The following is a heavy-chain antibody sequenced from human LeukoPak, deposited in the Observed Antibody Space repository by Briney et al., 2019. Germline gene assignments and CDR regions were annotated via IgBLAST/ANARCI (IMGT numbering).Heavy chain of an antibody. CDR3: ARVAAAGGLDY. V-gene: IGHV1-69*13. CDR2: IIPIFGTA. Sequence: VASVKVSCKASGGTFSSYAISWVRQAPGQGLEWMGGIIPIFGTANYAQKFQGRVTITADESTSTAYMELSSLRSEDTAVYYCARVAAAGGLDYWGQGTLVTVSS. D-gene: IGHD6-13*01. CDR1: GGTFSSYA. J-gene: IGHJ4*02.